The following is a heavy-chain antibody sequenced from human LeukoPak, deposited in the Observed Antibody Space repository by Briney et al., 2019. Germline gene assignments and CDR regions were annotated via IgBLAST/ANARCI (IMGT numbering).Heavy chain of an antibody. Sequence: SETLSLTCAVYGGSFSYYHWRWLRQPPGRGVEWIGEINHSGTTNYNPSLKSRVTISVDTPKSHFSLKLSSVTAADTAVHYCARGDYARAFDYWGQGTLVTVSS. J-gene: IGHJ4*02. CDR1: GGSFSYYH. V-gene: IGHV4-34*01. CDR3: ARGDYARAFDY. D-gene: IGHD4-17*01. CDR2: INHSGTT.